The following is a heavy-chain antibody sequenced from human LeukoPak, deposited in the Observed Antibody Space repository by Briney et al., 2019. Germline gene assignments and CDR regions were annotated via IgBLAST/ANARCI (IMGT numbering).Heavy chain of an antibody. D-gene: IGHD3-3*01. Sequence: SVKVSCKASGGTFSSYAISWVRQAPGQGLEWMGGIIPIFGTANYAQKFQGRVTITADESTSTAYMELSSLRSEDTAVCYCARARFLEWSMKEFNWFDPWGQGTLVTVSS. CDR3: ARARFLEWSMKEFNWFDP. CDR2: IIPIFGTA. J-gene: IGHJ5*02. V-gene: IGHV1-69*13. CDR1: GGTFSSYA.